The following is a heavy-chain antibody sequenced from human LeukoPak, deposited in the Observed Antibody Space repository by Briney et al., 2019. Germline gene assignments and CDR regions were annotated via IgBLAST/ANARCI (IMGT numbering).Heavy chain of an antibody. J-gene: IGHJ6*03. CDR3: ARDSGDQLGHYYYYYMDV. Sequence: ASVKVSCKASGGTFSSYAISWVRQAPGQGLEWMGGIIPNFGTANYAQKFQGRVTITTDESTSTAYMELSSLRSEDTAVYYCARDSGDQLGHYYYYYMDVWGKGTTVTVSS. V-gene: IGHV1-69*05. CDR2: IIPNFGTA. D-gene: IGHD2-2*01. CDR1: GGTFSSYA.